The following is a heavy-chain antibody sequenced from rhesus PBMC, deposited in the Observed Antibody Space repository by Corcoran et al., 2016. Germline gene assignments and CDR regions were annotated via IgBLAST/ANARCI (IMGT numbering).Heavy chain of an antibody. D-gene: IGHD6-31*01. J-gene: IGHJ4*01. Sequence: QLQLQESGPGLVKPSETLSVTCAVFGGSFRSSYWRWVRQAPGKGLEWIGYIYGSGSSTNYNPSLKSRVTLSVDTSKNQLSLKLSSVTAADTAVYYCARDPGYSSGWYYFDYWGQGVLVTVSS. V-gene: IGHV4-169*02. CDR3: ARDPGYSSGWYYFDY. CDR2: IYGSGSST. CDR1: GGSFRSSY.